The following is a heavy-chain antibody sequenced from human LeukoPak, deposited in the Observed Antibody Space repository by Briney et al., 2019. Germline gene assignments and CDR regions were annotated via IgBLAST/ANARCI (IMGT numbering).Heavy chain of an antibody. CDR2: VYVSGTT. D-gene: IGHD6-13*01. CDR3: ARESYCSSIRCPWADNYFYMDV. V-gene: IGHV4-4*07. J-gene: IGHJ6*03. CDR1: GGSMNSHY. Sequence: SETLSLTCSVSGGSMNSHYWSWIRQPAGKGLEWIGRVYVSGTTNYNPSLKSRVTMSIDTSKKQFSLKLISVTAADTAVYYCARESYCSSIRCPWADNYFYMDVWGKGTTVTVSS.